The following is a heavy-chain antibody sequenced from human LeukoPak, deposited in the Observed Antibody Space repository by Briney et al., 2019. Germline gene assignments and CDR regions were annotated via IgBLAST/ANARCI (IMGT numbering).Heavy chain of an antibody. Sequence: ASVKVSCKASGYTFTNYGITWVRQAPGQGLEWMGWVSAKTGDTNYAQKFQGRVTMTTDTSTSTVYMELRSLRSDDTAVYYCARPSSSGWYHRPQSGHYFDYWGQGTLVTVSS. V-gene: IGHV1-18*01. D-gene: IGHD6-19*01. CDR3: ARPSSSGWYHRPQSGHYFDY. CDR2: VSAKTGDT. J-gene: IGHJ4*02. CDR1: GYTFTNYG.